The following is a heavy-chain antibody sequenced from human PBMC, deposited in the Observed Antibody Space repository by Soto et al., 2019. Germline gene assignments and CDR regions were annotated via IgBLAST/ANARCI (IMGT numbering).Heavy chain of an antibody. Sequence: EVQVLEFGGGLVQPGGSLRLSCAASGFTFNYFAMSWVRQAPGKGLEWVSSITGSGSVNGVYTYYADSVKGRFTISRDNSRNTVSLQRYSLRVDDTAIYYCAKSRAVADAFDFWGQGTRVTVSS. CDR2: ITGSGSVNGVYT. J-gene: IGHJ3*01. CDR3: AKSRAVADAFDF. CDR1: GFTFNYFA. D-gene: IGHD6-19*01. V-gene: IGHV3-23*01.